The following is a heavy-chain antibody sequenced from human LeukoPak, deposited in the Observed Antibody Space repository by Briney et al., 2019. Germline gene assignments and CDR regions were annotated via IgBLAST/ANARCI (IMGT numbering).Heavy chain of an antibody. D-gene: IGHD5-18*01. V-gene: IGHV3-30*02. Sequence: GGSLRLPCAASGFTFSSYGMHWVRQAPGKVLEWEAFIRYDGSNKYYADSVKGRFTISRDNSKNTLYLQMNSLRAEDTAVYYCAKSRIQLWSYYYYYYMDVWGKGTTVTVSS. CDR1: GFTFSSYG. CDR2: IRYDGSNK. J-gene: IGHJ6*03. CDR3: AKSRIQLWSYYYYYYMDV.